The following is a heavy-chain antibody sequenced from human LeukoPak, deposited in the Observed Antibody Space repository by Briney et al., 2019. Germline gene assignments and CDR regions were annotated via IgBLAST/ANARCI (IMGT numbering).Heavy chain of an antibody. Sequence: GGSLRLSCATSGFTFSNAWMTWVRQAPGKGLEWVGRIKSKPDGGTTEYAAPVKGRFTISRDDSKNTMYLQMNSLRAEDTAVYYCAKAVEGGSGNRAHYGMDVWGQGTTVTVSS. D-gene: IGHD3-10*01. CDR3: AKAVEGGSGNRAHYGMDV. J-gene: IGHJ6*02. V-gene: IGHV3-15*01. CDR2: IKSKPDGGTT. CDR1: GFTFSNAW.